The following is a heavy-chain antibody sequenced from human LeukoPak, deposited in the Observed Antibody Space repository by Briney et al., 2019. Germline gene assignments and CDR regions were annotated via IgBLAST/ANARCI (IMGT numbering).Heavy chain of an antibody. CDR1: GFNLGIYG. J-gene: IGHJ4*02. Sequence: GGSLRLSCTASGFNLGIYGMHWVRQAPGKGLEWVAVMWDDGTNEYYVESVKGRFTISRDNGKRTLYLQMNSLRVEDTAVYYCARDPPTYYDFWSGFFDYWGQGTLVTVSS. D-gene: IGHD3-3*01. V-gene: IGHV3-33*01. CDR3: ARDPPTYYDFWSGFFDY. CDR2: MWDDGTNE.